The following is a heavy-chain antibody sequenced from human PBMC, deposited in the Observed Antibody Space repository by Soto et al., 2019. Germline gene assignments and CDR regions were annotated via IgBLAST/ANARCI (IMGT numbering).Heavy chain of an antibody. CDR2: TYYKSKWYN. V-gene: IGHV6-1*01. D-gene: IGHD3-10*01. CDR3: ARVRVTMVRGIIMSYYGMDV. Sequence: PSQTLSLTCAIFGDSVSSNSAAWNWIRQSPSRGLEWLGRTYYKSKWYNDYAVSVKSRITINPDTSTNQFSLQLNSVTPEDTAVYYCARVRVTMVRGIIMSYYGMDVWGQGTAVTVSS. CDR1: GDSVSSNSAA. J-gene: IGHJ6*02.